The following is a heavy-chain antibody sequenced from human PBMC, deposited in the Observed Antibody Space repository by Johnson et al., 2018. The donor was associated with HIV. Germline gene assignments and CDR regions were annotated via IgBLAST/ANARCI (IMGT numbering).Heavy chain of an antibody. D-gene: IGHD1-14*01. CDR3: ARKVSGAFDI. V-gene: IGHV3-30-3*01. CDR1: AFSFSNYA. J-gene: IGHJ3*02. CDR2: ISNDGSKK. Sequence: QVQLVESGGGVVRPGRSLRLSCAASAFSFSNYAMGWVRQAPGKGLEWVAGISNDGSKKYDADSVKGRFTIFRDNSKNTLYLQMHGLRAEDTALYYCARKVSGAFDIWGQGTMVTVSS.